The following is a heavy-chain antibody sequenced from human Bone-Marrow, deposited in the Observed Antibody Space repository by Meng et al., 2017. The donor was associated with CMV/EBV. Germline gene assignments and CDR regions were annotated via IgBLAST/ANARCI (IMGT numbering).Heavy chain of an antibody. D-gene: IGHD6-19*01. CDR1: GYTVTDYY. CDR2: INPNDDT. J-gene: IGHJ4*02. Sequence: QVEVVQSGAEVKKPGAPVKVSCKASGYTVTDYYIHWVRQAPGQWLEWMGWINPNDDTNYAQNFQGRVTMTRDMSINTVYMELSRLTSDDTAVYHCARSSGWSRFDYWGLGTLVTVSS. V-gene: IGHV1-2*02. CDR3: ARSSGWSRFDY.